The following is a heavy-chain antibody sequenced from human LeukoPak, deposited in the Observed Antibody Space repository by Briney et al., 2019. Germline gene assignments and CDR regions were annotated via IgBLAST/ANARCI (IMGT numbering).Heavy chain of an antibody. Sequence: SETLFLTCTVSGYSISSGYYWGWIRQPPGKGLEWIGSIYHSGSTYYNPSLKSRVTISVDTSKNQFSLKLSSVTAADTAVYYCARGGDYGIDYWGQGTLVTVSS. CDR2: IYHSGST. CDR3: ARGGDYGIDY. J-gene: IGHJ4*02. CDR1: GYSISSGYY. D-gene: IGHD4-17*01. V-gene: IGHV4-38-2*02.